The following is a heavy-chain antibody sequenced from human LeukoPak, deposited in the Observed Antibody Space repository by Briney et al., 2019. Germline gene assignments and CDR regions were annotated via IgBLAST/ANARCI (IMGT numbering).Heavy chain of an antibody. CDR3: ARTSGGRLAVAVDS. V-gene: IGHV3-7*05. J-gene: IGHJ4*02. CDR1: GFTFSHYW. D-gene: IGHD6-19*01. CDR2: IKEDGSER. Sequence: GGSLRLSCAASGFTFSHYWMTWVRQAPGKGLEWVANIKEDGSERYYVDSVKGRFTISRDNAKNSVYLQMASLRAEDTAVYYCARTSGGRLAVAVDSWGQGTLVTASS.